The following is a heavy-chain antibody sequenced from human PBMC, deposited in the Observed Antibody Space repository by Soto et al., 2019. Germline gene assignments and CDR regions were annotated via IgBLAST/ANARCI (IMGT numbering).Heavy chain of an antibody. V-gene: IGHV1-18*01. CDR1: GYTFTSYG. J-gene: IGHJ4*02. Sequence: QVQLVQSGAEVKKPGASVKVSCKASGYTFTSYGISWVRQAPGQGLEWMGWISAYNGNTNYAQKLQGRVTMSTDTPTHTANMELRRLRTDDTAVYYCARETTVTTPPFGYWGQGTLVTVSS. D-gene: IGHD4-17*01. CDR3: ARETTVTTPPFGY. CDR2: ISAYNGNT.